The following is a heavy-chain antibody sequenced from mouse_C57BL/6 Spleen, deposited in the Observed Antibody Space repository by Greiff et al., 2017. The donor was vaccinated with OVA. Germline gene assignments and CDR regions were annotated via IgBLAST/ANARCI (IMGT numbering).Heavy chain of an antibody. J-gene: IGHJ2*01. D-gene: IGHD1-1*01. CDR3: ARGTTESHFDY. V-gene: IGHV1-69*01. Sequence: VQLQQPGAELVMPGASVKLSCKASGYTFTSYWMHWVKQRPGQGLEWIGEIDPSDSYNNYNQQFKGKSTLTVDKSSSTAYMQLSSLTSEDSAVYYCARGTTESHFDYWGQGTTLTVSS. CDR1: GYTFTSYW. CDR2: IDPSDSYN.